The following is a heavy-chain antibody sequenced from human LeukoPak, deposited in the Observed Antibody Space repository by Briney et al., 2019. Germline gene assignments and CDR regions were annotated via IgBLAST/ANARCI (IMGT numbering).Heavy chain of an antibody. Sequence: GSLKVSCKASGYTFTGYYMHWVRQAPGQGLEWMGWIKNNSGGTNYAQKFQGRVTMTRDTSISTAYMELSRLRSDDTAVYYCARDLDTAMVTDPWGQGTLVTVSS. D-gene: IGHD5-18*01. J-gene: IGHJ5*02. CDR2: IKNNSGGT. CDR1: GYTFTGYY. V-gene: IGHV1-2*02. CDR3: ARDLDTAMVTDP.